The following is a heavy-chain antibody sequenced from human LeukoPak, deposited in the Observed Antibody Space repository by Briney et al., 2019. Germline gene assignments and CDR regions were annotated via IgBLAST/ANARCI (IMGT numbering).Heavy chain of an antibody. J-gene: IGHJ6*03. V-gene: IGHV1-8*01. CDR3: ARAPDFWSGEYYYYYYMDV. Sequence: GASVPVSCQASGYTFTSYDINWLRQATAQGLEWMGWMNHNSGNTGYAQKFQGRVTIIRNTTISTAYMELSSLRSEDTAVYYCARAPDFWSGEYYYYYYMDVWGKGTTVTVSS. D-gene: IGHD3-3*01. CDR1: GYTFTSYD. CDR2: MNHNSGNT.